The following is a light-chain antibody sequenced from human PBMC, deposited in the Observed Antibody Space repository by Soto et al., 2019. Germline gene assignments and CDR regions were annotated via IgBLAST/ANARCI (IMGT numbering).Light chain of an antibody. Sequence: QSVLTQPASLSGSPGQSITISCTGTISDVGDYDYVSWYQQYPGKAPKLMIYEVRNRPSGVSNRFSGSKSGNTASLTISGLQAGDEADYYCSSYSFSPNYVFGTRTKVTVL. CDR3: SSYSFSPNYV. J-gene: IGLJ1*01. CDR2: EVR. V-gene: IGLV2-14*01. CDR1: ISDVGDYDY.